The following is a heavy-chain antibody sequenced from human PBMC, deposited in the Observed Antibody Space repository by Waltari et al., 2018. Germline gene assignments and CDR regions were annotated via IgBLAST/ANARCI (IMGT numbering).Heavy chain of an antibody. CDR3: AKRRPMTTVTLYYFDY. J-gene: IGHJ4*02. Sequence: EVQLVESGGGLVQPGGSLRLSCAASGFTFSSYAMSWVRPAPGKGREWVSAISGSGGSTYYADSVKGRFTIPRDNSKNTLYLQMNSLRAEDTAVYYCAKRRPMTTVTLYYFDYWGQGTLVTVSS. V-gene: IGHV3-23*04. CDR2: ISGSGGST. CDR1: GFTFSSYA. D-gene: IGHD4-17*01.